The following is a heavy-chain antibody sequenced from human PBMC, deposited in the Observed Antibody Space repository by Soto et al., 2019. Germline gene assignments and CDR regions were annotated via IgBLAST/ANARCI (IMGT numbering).Heavy chain of an antibody. D-gene: IGHD3-3*01. Sequence: QVQLVESGGGVVQPGRSLRLSCAASGFTFSSYAMHWVRQAPGKGLEWVAVISYDGSNKYYADSVKGRFTISRDNSKNTRYLQMNSLRAEDTAGYYCARGGLYDFWSGSYSDYWGQGTLVTVSS. CDR3: ARGGLYDFWSGSYSDY. CDR2: ISYDGSNK. CDR1: GFTFSSYA. J-gene: IGHJ4*02. V-gene: IGHV3-30-3*01.